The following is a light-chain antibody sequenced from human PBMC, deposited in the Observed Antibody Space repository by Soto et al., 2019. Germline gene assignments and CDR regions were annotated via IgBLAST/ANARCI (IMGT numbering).Light chain of an antibody. CDR2: DVS. J-gene: IGLJ3*02. CDR3: QVWDSSSDHVV. V-gene: IGLV3-21*02. CDR1: NIGGKS. Sequence: SYELTQPPSVSVAPGQTARITCGGNNIGGKSVHWYQQKPGQAPVLVVNDVSDRPSGIPERFSGSKSGNTATLTISRVEAVDEADYYCQVWDSSSDHVVFGGGTKLTGL.